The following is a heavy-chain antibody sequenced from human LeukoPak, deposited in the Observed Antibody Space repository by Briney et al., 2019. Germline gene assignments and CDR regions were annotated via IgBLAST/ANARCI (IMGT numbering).Heavy chain of an antibody. CDR2: INPNSGGT. Sequence: ASVKVSCKASEYTFTGYYMHWVRQAPGQGLEWMGRINPNSGGTNYAQKFQGRVTMTRDTSISTAYMELSRLRSDDTAVYYCARDPKGNWFDPWGQGTLVTVSS. CDR3: ARDPKGNWFDP. J-gene: IGHJ5*02. CDR1: EYTFTGYY. V-gene: IGHV1-2*06.